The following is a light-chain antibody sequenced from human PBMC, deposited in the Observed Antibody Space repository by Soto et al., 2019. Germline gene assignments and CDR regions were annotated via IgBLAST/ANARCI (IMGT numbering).Light chain of an antibody. CDR1: QGISSY. CDR3: QRYYSYPPT. Sequence: AIRMTQSPSSFSASTGDRVTITCRASQGISSYLAWNQQKPGKAPKVLIYAASTLQCGVPPRFNGSASGTDCTRSVSRRQSEDFATYYFQRYYSYPPTFGQGAKLEI. J-gene: IGKJ1*01. V-gene: IGKV1-8*01. CDR2: AAS.